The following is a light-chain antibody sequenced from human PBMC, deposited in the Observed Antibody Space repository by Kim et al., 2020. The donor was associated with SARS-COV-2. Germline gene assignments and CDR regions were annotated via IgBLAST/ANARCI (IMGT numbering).Light chain of an antibody. J-gene: IGKJ4*01. CDR1: QSISSY. Sequence: DIQMTQSPSSLSASVGDRVTITCRASQSISSYLNWYQQKPGKAPKLLIYAASSLQSGVPSRFSGSGSGTDFTLTISSLQPEDCATYYCQQSYSTPLTFGRGTKVDIK. V-gene: IGKV1-39*01. CDR3: QQSYSTPLT. CDR2: AAS.